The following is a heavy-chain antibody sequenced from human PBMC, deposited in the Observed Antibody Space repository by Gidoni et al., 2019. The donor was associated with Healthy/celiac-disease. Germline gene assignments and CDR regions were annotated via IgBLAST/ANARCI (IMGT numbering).Heavy chain of an antibody. J-gene: IGHJ5*02. Sequence: EVQLVESGGGLVKPGRSLRLSFPASGFTCGYYAWSWLRPAPGKGLEGVGFIRSKAYGGKTEYAASVKGRFTISRDDSKSIAYLQMNSLKTEDTAVYYCTRDLLYCSSTSFSSWGPECNWFDPWGQGTLVTVSS. CDR1: GFTCGYYA. V-gene: IGHV3-49*05. CDR3: TRDLLYCSSTSFSSWGPECNWFDP. CDR2: IRSKAYGGKT. D-gene: IGHD2-2*01.